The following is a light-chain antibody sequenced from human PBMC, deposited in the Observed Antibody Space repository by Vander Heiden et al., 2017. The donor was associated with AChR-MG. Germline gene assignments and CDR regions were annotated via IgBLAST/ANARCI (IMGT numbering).Light chain of an antibody. CDR3: QQYGSSPQGT. J-gene: IGKJ1*01. Sequence: EVVLTQSPASLSLSPGERATLSCGASQSVSSSDLAWYQQKPGLAPRLLIYDTSTRATGIPDRFSGSGSGTDFTLTISRLEPEDFAVYYCQQYGSSPQGTFGQGTKVEIK. CDR2: DTS. CDR1: QSVSSSD. V-gene: IGKV3D-20*01.